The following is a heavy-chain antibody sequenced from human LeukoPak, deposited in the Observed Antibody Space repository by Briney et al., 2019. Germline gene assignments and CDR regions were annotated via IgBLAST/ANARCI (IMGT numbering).Heavy chain of an antibody. CDR1: GFSLSTSGMR. CDR3: ARGAIAVAGSDYLDY. J-gene: IGHJ4*02. V-gene: IGHV2-70*04. Sequence: SGPALVKPTQTLTLTCTFSGFSLSTSGMRVSWIRQPPGKALEWLARIDWDDDKFYSTSLKTRLTISKDTSKNQAVLTMTNMDPVDTATYYCARGAIAVAGSDYLDYWGQGTLVTVSS. D-gene: IGHD6-19*01. CDR2: IDWDDDK.